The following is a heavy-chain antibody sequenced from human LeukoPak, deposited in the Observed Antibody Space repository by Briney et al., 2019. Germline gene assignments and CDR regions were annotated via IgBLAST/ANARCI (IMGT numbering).Heavy chain of an antibody. Sequence: GASLQISCKAAGSIFTSYWIGWGRPLPGKGLEWMGIIYPGDSDTRYSPSFQGQVTISADKPISTAYLQWSSLKASDTAMYYCARHGAYFDFWGQGTLVTVSS. CDR1: GSIFTSYW. D-gene: IGHD4/OR15-4a*01. CDR2: IYPGDSDT. V-gene: IGHV5-51*01. CDR3: ARHGAYFDF. J-gene: IGHJ4*02.